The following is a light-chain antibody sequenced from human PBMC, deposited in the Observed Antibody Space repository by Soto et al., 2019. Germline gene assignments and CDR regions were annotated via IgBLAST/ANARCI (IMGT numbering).Light chain of an antibody. Sequence: EIVLTQSPGTLSLSPGERATLSCRASQDVDSNFLAWYQQRPVQAPRLLIYGSSRRATGIPDRFSGSGSGTDFTLTISRVGPEDIAVYFCHQYYSSITFGGGTKVEVQ. V-gene: IGKV3-20*01. CDR3: HQYYSSIT. CDR2: GSS. CDR1: QDVDSNF. J-gene: IGKJ4*01.